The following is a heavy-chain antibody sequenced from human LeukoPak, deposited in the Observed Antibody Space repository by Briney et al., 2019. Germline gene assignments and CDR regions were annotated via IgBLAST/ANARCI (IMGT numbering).Heavy chain of an antibody. J-gene: IGHJ6*02. D-gene: IGHD3-10*01. Sequence: GRSLRLSCAASGFTFSDYAMHWVRQAPGKGLEWVAIISYDGSNGYYADSVKGRFTISRDNSKNTLYLQMNSLRAEDTAVYYCAKGSDGSSMDVWGQGTTVTVSS. CDR3: AKGSDGSSMDV. CDR2: ISYDGSNG. CDR1: GFTFSDYA. V-gene: IGHV3-30*18.